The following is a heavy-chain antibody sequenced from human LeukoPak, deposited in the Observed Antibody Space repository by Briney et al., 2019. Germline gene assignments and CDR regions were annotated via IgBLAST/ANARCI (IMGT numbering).Heavy chain of an antibody. CDR2: INHSGST. CDR3: ARTGGPLAVASTGSSDY. Sequence: SETLSLTCAVYGGSFSGYYWSWIRQPPGKGLEWIGEINHSGSTNYNPSLKSRVTISVDTSKNQFSLKLSSVTAADTAVYYCARTGGPLAVASTGSSDYWGQGTLVTVSS. V-gene: IGHV4-34*01. D-gene: IGHD6-19*01. CDR1: GGSFSGYY. J-gene: IGHJ4*02.